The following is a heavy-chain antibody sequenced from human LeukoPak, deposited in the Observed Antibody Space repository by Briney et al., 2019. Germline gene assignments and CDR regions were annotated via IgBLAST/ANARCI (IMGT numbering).Heavy chain of an antibody. CDR2: INSDGRII. J-gene: IGHJ2*01. CDR1: GFTFSNYW. CDR3: SRGRGLYFHL. Sequence: GGSLRLPCADSGFTFSNYWLNWVRQVPGKGLVWVSHINSDGRIINYADSVKGRFTISRDNAKNMLYLQMNSLRVEDTALYYCSRGRGLYFHLWGRGTLVTVSS. V-gene: IGHV3-74*01.